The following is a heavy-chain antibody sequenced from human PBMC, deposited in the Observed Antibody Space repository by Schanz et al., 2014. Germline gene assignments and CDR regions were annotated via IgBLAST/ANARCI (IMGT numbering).Heavy chain of an antibody. CDR2: VSSDGNND. V-gene: IGHV3-33*05. J-gene: IGHJ3*02. CDR3: ARKMKLGVYGGKGHESLDI. Sequence: QVQLVESGGGVVQPGRSLRLSCVASGFTFSSYDVFWVRQAPGKGLEWVALVSSDGNNDYYTDSVKGRFTISRDNTKNSLFLQLNSLRAEDTAVYYCARKMKLGVYGGKGHESLDIWGQGTMVTVSP. CDR1: GFTFSSYD. D-gene: IGHD4-17*01.